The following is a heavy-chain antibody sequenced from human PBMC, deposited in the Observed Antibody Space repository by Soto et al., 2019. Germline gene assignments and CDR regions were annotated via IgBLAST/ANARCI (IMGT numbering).Heavy chain of an antibody. Sequence: QVQLVQSGAEVKKPGASVKVSCKASGYTFTSYGISWVRQAPGQGLEWMGWISAYNGNTNYAQKLQGRVTMTTDTXXSTXXXXXXXXXXXXXXXXYCAATAAGITTDYWGQGXLVTVSS. CDR2: ISAYNGNT. CDR1: GYTFTSYG. V-gene: IGHV1-18*01. J-gene: IGHJ4*02. CDR3: AATAAGITTDY. D-gene: IGHD6-13*01.